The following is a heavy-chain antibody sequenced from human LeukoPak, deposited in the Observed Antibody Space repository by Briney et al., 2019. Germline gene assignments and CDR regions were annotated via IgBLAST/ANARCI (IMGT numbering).Heavy chain of an antibody. V-gene: IGHV1-69*05. Sequence: SVKVSCKASGGTFSSYAISWVRQAPGQGLEWMGGIIPIFGTANYAQKFQGRVTITTDESTSTAYMELSSLRSEDTAVYYCAREHDYGDYVDYWGQGTLVTVSS. D-gene: IGHD4-17*01. CDR1: GGTFSSYA. J-gene: IGHJ4*02. CDR2: IIPIFGTA. CDR3: AREHDYGDYVDY.